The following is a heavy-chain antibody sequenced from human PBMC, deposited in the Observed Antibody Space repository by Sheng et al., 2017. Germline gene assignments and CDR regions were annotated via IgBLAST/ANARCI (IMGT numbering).Heavy chain of an antibody. CDR3: ATTIFGVVNRSSYYYYMDV. D-gene: IGHD3-3*01. CDR1: GGTFSSYA. Sequence: QVQLVQSGAEVKKPGSSVKVSCKASGGTFSSYAISWVRQAPGQGLEWMGGIIPIFGTANYAQKFQGRVTITADESTSTAYMELSSLRSEDTAVYYCATTIFGVVNRSSYYYYMDVWGQGTTVTVSS. CDR2: IIPIFGTA. J-gene: IGHJ6*03. V-gene: IGHV1-69*13.